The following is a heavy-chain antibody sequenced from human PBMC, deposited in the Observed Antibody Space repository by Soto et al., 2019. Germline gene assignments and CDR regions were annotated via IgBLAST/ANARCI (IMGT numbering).Heavy chain of an antibody. CDR2: IYYSGST. CDR3: ARGGYGGNFYGMDV. D-gene: IGHD4-17*01. Sequence: SETLSLTCTVSGGSISSYYWSWIRQPPGKGLEWIGYIYYSGSTNYNPSLKSRVTISVDTSKNQFSLKLSSVTAADTAVYYCARGGYGGNFYGMDVWGQGTTVTVSS. V-gene: IGHV4-59*01. J-gene: IGHJ6*02. CDR1: GGSISSYY.